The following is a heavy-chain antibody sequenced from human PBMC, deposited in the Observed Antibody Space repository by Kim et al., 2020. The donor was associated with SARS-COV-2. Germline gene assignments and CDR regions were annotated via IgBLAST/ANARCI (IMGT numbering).Heavy chain of an antibody. CDR3: ARGMRLWLVRGSYSYYMD. CDR1: GGSFSGYY. CDR2: INHSGST. Sequence: SETLSLTCAVYGGSFSGYYWSWIRQPPGKGLEWIGEINHSGSTNYNPSLKSRVTISVDTSKNQFSLKLSSVTAADTAVYYCARGMRLWLVRGSYSYYMD. J-gene: IGHJ6*03. V-gene: IGHV4-34*01. D-gene: IGHD6-19*01.